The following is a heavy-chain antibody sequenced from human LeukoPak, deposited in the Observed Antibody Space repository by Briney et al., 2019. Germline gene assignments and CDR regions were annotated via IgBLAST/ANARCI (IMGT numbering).Heavy chain of an antibody. CDR1: GFTFSSYA. D-gene: IGHD6-13*01. CDR3: AKVMDSYSSSWYQNPYYFDY. J-gene: IGHJ4*02. Sequence: GGSLRLSCAASGFTFSSYAMSWVRQAPGKGLEWVSAISGSGGSTYYADSVKGRFTISRDNSKNTLYLQMNSLRAEDTVVYYCAKVMDSYSSSWYQNPYYFDYWGQGTLVTVSS. V-gene: IGHV3-23*01. CDR2: ISGSGGST.